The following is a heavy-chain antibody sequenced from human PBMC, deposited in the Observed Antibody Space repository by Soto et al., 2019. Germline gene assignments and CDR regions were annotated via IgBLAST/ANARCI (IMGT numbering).Heavy chain of an antibody. CDR3: AHGEYCGGDCYPGG. V-gene: IGHV3-15*01. D-gene: IGHD2-21*01. CDR1: GFTFSNAW. J-gene: IGHJ4*02. Sequence: EVQLVESGGGLVKPGGSLRLSCAASGFTFSNAWMSWARQAPGKGLEWVGRIKSKTDGGTVDYAAPVKGRFTISRDDSKSTLYLQMNSLKTEDTAVYYCAHGEYCGGDCYPGGWGQGTLVTVSS. CDR2: IKSKTDGGTV.